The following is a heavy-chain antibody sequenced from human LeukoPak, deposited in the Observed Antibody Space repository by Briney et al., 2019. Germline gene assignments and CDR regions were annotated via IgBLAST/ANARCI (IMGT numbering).Heavy chain of an antibody. CDR1: GFTFSNYW. CDR3: AGSGSYYPHFDY. CDR2: IKEDGSEK. V-gene: IGHV3-7*03. D-gene: IGHD3-10*01. J-gene: IGHJ4*02. Sequence: GGSLRLSCAASGFTFSNYWMSWVRQAPGKGLEWVANIKEDGSEKYYVDSVKGRFTISRDNAKNSLSLQVNSLRSEDTAVYYCAGSGSYYPHFDYWGQGTLVTVSS.